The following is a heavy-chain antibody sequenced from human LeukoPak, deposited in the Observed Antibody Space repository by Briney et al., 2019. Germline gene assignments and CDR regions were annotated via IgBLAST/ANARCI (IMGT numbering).Heavy chain of an antibody. CDR1: GFTFSNYP. CDR2: ISSHGSIK. V-gene: IGHV3-30*04. CDR3: ARDRSFRGIAAVMGEDVLDY. Sequence: GGSLRLSCVASGFTFSNYPMHWVRQAPGKGLEWVAVISSHGSIKYYADSVKGRFTISRDTSNNTMYVQINSLRAEGTAVYYCARDRSFRGIAAVMGEDVLDYWGQGTLVTVSS. J-gene: IGHJ4*02. D-gene: IGHD6-13*01.